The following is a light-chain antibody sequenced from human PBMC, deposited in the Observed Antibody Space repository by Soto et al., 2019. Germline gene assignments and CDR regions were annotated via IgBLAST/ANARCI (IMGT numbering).Light chain of an antibody. CDR1: QTICSW. J-gene: IGKJ1*01. CDR3: QQDNSDSGM. V-gene: IGKV1-5*01. CDR2: DAS. Sequence: DIQMTQSPSTLSASVGDRVTVTCRASQTICSWLAWYQQKPGRAPKLLIFDASSLESGVPSSFSGHGSETEFTHNITGLQPDDFASYYCQQDNSDSGMFGKGTKVDIK.